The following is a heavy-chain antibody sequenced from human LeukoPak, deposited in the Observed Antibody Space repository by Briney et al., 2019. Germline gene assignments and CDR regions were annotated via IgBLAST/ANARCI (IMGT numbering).Heavy chain of an antibody. CDR1: GGSFSDYY. D-gene: IGHD3-16*01. CDR3: ASGKVRYAS. CDR2: INSSGST. J-gene: IGHJ5*02. V-gene: IGHV4-34*01. Sequence: SETLSLTCAVYGGSFSDYYWSWIRQPPGKGLEWLGVINSSGSTNYNPSLTSRVTTSVHTPKNQISLKLSSVTAANTAVYYCASGKVRYASWGQGTLVTVSS.